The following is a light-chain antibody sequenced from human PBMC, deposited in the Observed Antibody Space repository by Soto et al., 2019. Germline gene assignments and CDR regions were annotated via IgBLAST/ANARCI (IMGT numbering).Light chain of an antibody. CDR3: LLYYGGAPA. CDR2: STS. CDR1: TGAVITGYY. J-gene: IGLJ2*01. V-gene: IGLV7-43*01. Sequence: QTVVPQEPSLTVSPGGTVTLTCAAGTGAVITGYYPGWFQQKPGHAPRALIYSTSNKHSWTPARFSGSLVGGKAVLTLSGVQPDEEADYCCLLYYGGAPAFGGGTKLTVL.